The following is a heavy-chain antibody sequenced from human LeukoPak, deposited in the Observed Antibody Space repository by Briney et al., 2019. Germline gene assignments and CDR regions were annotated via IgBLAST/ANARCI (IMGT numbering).Heavy chain of an antibody. CDR3: ARDQGYYGSGRGSYYYYMDV. CDR2: INTNTGNR. J-gene: IGHJ6*03. D-gene: IGHD3-10*01. CDR1: GYTFTSYA. Sequence: ASVKVSCKASGYTFTSYAMNWVRQSPGQGLEWMGWINTNTGNRTYAQGFTGRFVFSLDTSVSTAYLQISSLKAEDTAVYYCARDQGYYGSGRGSYYYYMDVWGKGTTVTVSS. V-gene: IGHV7-4-1*02.